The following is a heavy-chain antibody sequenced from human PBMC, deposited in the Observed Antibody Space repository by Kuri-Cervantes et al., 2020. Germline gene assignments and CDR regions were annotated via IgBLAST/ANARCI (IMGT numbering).Heavy chain of an antibody. J-gene: IGHJ4*02. Sequence: GESLKISCAASGFTFSSYGMYWVRQAPGKGLEWVAVIWYDGTNKYYADSVKGRFTISRDNSKNTLYLQMNGLRAEDTAVYYCAREGLRYYYDQMPFDYWGQGTLVTVSS. D-gene: IGHD3-22*01. V-gene: IGHV3-33*01. CDR2: IWYDGTNK. CDR1: GFTFSSYG. CDR3: AREGLRYYYDQMPFDY.